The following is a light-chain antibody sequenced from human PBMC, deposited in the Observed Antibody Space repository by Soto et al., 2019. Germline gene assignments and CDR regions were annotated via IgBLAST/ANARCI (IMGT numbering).Light chain of an antibody. CDR3: QQSYSMPYA. CDR1: QSISRY. V-gene: IGKV1-39*01. Sequence: DIQMTQSPSSLSASVGDSVTISCRASQSISRYLNWYQQKPGKAPKLLIFSASGLQSGVPSRFSGGGYGTEFTLTISSLQLEDFATYFCQQSYSMPYAFGPGTKVEIK. J-gene: IGKJ2*01. CDR2: SAS.